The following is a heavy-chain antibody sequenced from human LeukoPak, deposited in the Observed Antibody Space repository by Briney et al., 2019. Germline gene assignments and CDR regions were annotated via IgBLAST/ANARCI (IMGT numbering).Heavy chain of an antibody. V-gene: IGHV4-34*01. CDR1: GGSFCGYY. D-gene: IGHD1-26*01. CDR3: ARGPLWGATYVAAATYYFDY. Sequence: PSETLSLTCAVYGGSFCGYYWNWIRQPPGKGLEWIGEINHSGSTKYNPSLKSRVTISVDTSNNQFSLRLTSVTAADTAVYYCARGPLWGATYVAAATYYFDYWGQGTLVTVSS. CDR2: INHSGST. J-gene: IGHJ4*02.